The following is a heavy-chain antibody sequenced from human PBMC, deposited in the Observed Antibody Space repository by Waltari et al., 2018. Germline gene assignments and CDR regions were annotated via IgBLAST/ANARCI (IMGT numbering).Heavy chain of an antibody. V-gene: IGHV4-31*03. CDR2: IYYSGRT. CDR3: ARVNRDRQLFTVDY. Sequence: QVQLQESGPGLVKPSQTLSLTCTVSGGSISSGGYYWSWIRQHPGRGLEWIGYIYYSGRTYYNPSLKSRVTISVDTSKNQFSLKLSSVTAADTAVYYCARVNRDRQLFTVDYWGQGTLVTVSS. D-gene: IGHD6-13*01. J-gene: IGHJ4*02. CDR1: GGSISSGGYY.